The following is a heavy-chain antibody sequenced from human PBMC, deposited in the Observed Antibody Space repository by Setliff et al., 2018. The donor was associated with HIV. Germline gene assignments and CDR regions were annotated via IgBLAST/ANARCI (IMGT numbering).Heavy chain of an antibody. V-gene: IGHV4-4*02. CDR1: GGPLNSRNW. D-gene: IGHD3-10*01. Sequence: SETLSLTCAVSGGPLNSRNWWSWVRQPPGKGLEWIGEVFHSGSANSNASLRSRVMISVDTSKNQFSLKVNSVTAADTAVYYCASPKERYYYGSGTNVREYYGMDVWGQGTTVTVSS. CDR3: ASPKERYYYGSGTNVREYYGMDV. J-gene: IGHJ6*02. CDR2: VFHSGSA.